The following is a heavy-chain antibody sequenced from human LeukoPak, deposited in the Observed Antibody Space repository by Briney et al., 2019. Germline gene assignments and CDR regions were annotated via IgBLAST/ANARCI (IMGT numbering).Heavy chain of an antibody. J-gene: IGHJ4*02. D-gene: IGHD3-3*01. CDR1: GNFISNGYY. CDR2: IYHSGTT. CDR3: ARQGGGFWSGSYPFDY. V-gene: IGHV4-38-2*01. Sequence: KPSETLSLTCAVSGNFISNGYYWGWIRQPPGKGLEWIGSIYHSGTTFYNPSLKSRLSISVDTSNNHFSLTPRSVTAEDTAVYYCARQGGGFWSGSYPFDYWGQGTLVAVSS.